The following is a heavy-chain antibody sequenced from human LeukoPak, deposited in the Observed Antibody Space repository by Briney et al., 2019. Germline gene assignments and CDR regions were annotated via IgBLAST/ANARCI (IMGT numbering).Heavy chain of an antibody. CDR1: GGSISSSSYY. CDR2: VYYSGST. J-gene: IGHJ4*02. D-gene: IGHD3-22*01. Sequence: SETLSLTCTVSGGSISSSSYYWGWIRQPPGKGLEWIGSVYYSGSTYYNPSLKGRVTISLDTSNNQFSLRLSSVTAADTAVYYCAGEEWMICVGYWGQGTLVTVSS. V-gene: IGHV4-39*07. CDR3: AGEEWMICVGY.